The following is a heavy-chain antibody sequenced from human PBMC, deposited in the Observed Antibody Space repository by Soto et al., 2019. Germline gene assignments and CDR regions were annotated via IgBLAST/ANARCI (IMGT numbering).Heavy chain of an antibody. J-gene: IGHJ3*02. CDR2: IYYSGST. V-gene: IGHV4-31*03. CDR3: ARERRGWLQSTPVGGSFDI. CDR1: GGSISSGGYY. Sequence: SETLSLTCTVSGGSISSGGYYWSWIRQHPGKGPEWIGYIYYSGSTYYNPSLKSRVTISVDTSKNQFSLKLSSVTAADTAVYYCARERRGWLQSTPVGGSFDIWGQGTMVTVS. D-gene: IGHD6-19*01.